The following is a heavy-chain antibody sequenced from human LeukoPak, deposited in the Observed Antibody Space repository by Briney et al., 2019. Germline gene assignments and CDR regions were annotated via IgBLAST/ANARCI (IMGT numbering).Heavy chain of an antibody. V-gene: IGHV4-4*07. D-gene: IGHD5-18*01. CDR2: IYTSGST. CDR3: ARHMGLGYSYGYPYFDY. Sequence: SETLSLTCSVSGGSVGSYYWSWIRQPAGKGLEWIGRIYTSGSTNYNPSLKSRVTISVDTSKNQFSLKLSSVTAADTAVYYCARHMGLGYSYGYPYFDYWGQGTLVTVSS. J-gene: IGHJ4*02. CDR1: GGSVGSYY.